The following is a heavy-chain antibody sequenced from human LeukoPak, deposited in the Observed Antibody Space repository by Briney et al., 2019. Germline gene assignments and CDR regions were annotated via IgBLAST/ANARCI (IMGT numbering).Heavy chain of an antibody. CDR2: IKQDGSEK. CDR3: ARGLLAAAGIDY. Sequence: GGSLRLSCAASGFTFSGYWMTWVRQAPGKGLEWVANIKQDGSEKNHVDSVKGRFTISRDNAKNSLYLQMNSLRAEDTAVYYCARGLLAAAGIDYWGQGALVTVSS. CDR1: GFTFSGYW. D-gene: IGHD6-13*01. J-gene: IGHJ4*02. V-gene: IGHV3-7*04.